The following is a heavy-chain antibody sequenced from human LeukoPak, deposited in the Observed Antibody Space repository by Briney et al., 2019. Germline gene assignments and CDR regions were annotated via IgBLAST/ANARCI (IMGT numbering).Heavy chain of an antibody. V-gene: IGHV3-23*01. D-gene: IGHD1-26*01. CDR1: GFTFSSYA. J-gene: IGHJ4*02. CDR2: ISGSGGST. Sequence: GGSLRLSCAASGFTFSSYAMSWVRQAPGKGLEWVSGISGSGGSTYYADSVKGRFTISRDNSKNTLYLQMNSLRAEDTAVFYCARGPYSGSYYRFDYWGQGTLVTVSS. CDR3: ARGPYSGSYYRFDY.